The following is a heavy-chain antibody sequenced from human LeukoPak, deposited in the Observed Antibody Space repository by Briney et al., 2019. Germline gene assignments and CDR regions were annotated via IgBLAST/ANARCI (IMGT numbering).Heavy chain of an antibody. Sequence: GASVKVSCKASGYTFTSYGISWVRQAPGQGLEWMGWISAYNGNTNYAQKLQGGVTMTTDTSTSTAYMELRSLRSDDTAVYYCARGVGLLLWFGESHLYYFDYWGQGTLVTVSS. J-gene: IGHJ4*02. CDR3: ARGVGLLLWFGESHLYYFDY. CDR1: GYTFTSYG. D-gene: IGHD3-10*01. V-gene: IGHV1-18*01. CDR2: ISAYNGNT.